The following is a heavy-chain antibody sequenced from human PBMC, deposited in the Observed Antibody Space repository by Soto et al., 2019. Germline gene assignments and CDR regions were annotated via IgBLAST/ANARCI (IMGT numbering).Heavy chain of an antibody. CDR3: AHTAHTITMIVKDLGFDY. CDR2: IFSNDEK. D-gene: IGHD3-22*01. CDR1: GFSLSNARMG. J-gene: IGHJ4*02. V-gene: IGHV2-26*01. Sequence: SGPTLVNPAETLTLTCTVSGFSLSNARMGVSWIRQPPGKALEWLAHIFSNDEKSYSTSLKSRLTISKDTSKNQVVLTMTNMDPVDTATYYCAHTAHTITMIVKDLGFDYWGQGTLVTVSS.